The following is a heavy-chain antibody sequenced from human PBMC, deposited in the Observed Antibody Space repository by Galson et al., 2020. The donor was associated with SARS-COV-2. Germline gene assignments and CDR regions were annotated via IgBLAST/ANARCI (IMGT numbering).Heavy chain of an antibody. Sequence: SVKVSCKASGGTFSSYAISWVRQAPGQGLEWMGGIIPIFGTANYAQKFQGRVTITADESTSTAYMELSSLRSEDTAVYYCAKELVGIAAAGTHYYYYGMDVWGQGTTVTVSS. CDR3: AKELVGIAAAGTHYYYYGMDV. CDR2: IIPIFGTA. V-gene: IGHV1-69*13. D-gene: IGHD6-13*01. J-gene: IGHJ6*02. CDR1: GGTFSSYA.